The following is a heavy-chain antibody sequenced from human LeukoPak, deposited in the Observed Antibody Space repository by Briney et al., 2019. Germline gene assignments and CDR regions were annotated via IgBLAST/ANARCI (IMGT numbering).Heavy chain of an antibody. D-gene: IGHD3-22*01. CDR1: GFTFSSYS. CDR2: ISSSSSYI. J-gene: IGHJ4*02. CDR3: AREAGGYYSSFDY. Sequence: GGSLRLSCAASGFTFSSYSMNWVRQAPGKGLEWVSSISSSSSYIYYADSVKGRFTISRDNAKNSLYLQMNSLRAEDTAVYYCAREAGGYYSSFDYWGQGTLVTVSS. V-gene: IGHV3-21*01.